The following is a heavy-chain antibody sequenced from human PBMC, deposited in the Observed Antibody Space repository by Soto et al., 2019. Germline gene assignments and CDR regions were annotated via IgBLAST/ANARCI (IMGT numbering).Heavy chain of an antibody. Sequence: SVKVSCKASGGTFSSYAISWVRQAPGQGLEWMGGIIAIFGTANYAQKFQGRVTITADESTSTAYMELSSLRSEDTAVYYCAIFVMDTAMVYLNYWGQGTLVTVSS. CDR3: AIFVMDTAMVYLNY. V-gene: IGHV1-69*13. CDR1: GGTFSSYA. J-gene: IGHJ4*02. CDR2: IIAIFGTA. D-gene: IGHD5-18*01.